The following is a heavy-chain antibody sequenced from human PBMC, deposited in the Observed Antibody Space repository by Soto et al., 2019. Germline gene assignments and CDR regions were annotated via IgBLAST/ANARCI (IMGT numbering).Heavy chain of an antibody. J-gene: IGHJ6*02. D-gene: IGHD2-15*01. CDR3: GKDTLDCSGGDCPLYYYYGMDV. CDR2: ISNDGTNK. Sequence: SLRLSCAASGFTFRSYGMHWVHQAPGKGLEWLAVISNDGTNKYLADSVKGRLTLSRDNSRNTLSLEINNLRPEDTAVYYCGKDTLDCSGGDCPLYYYYGMDVWGQGTTVTVSS. V-gene: IGHV3-30*18. CDR1: GFTFRSYG.